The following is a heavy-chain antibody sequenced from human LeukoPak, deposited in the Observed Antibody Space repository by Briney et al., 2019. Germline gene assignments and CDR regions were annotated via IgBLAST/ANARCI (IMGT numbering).Heavy chain of an antibody. CDR3: ARTQYYDILTGYSPFFDY. D-gene: IGHD3-9*01. CDR1: GFTFSSYW. J-gene: IGHJ4*02. Sequence: GGSLRLSCEASGFTFSSYWMSWVRQAPGKGLEWVANIKQDGSEKYYVDSVKGRFTISRDNAKNSLYLQMNSLRAEDTGVYYCARTQYYDILTGYSPFFDYWGQGTLVTVSS. V-gene: IGHV3-7*03. CDR2: IKQDGSEK.